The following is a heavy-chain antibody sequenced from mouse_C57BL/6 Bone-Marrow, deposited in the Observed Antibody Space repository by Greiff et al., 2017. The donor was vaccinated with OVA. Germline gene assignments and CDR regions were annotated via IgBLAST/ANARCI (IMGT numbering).Heavy chain of an antibody. CDR3: ARDAVGNCHAMDY. CDR1: GFTFSDFY. D-gene: IGHD2-1*01. Sequence: EVKLVESGGGLVQSGRSLRLSCATSGFTFSDFYMEWVRQAPGKGLEWIAAIRNKANDYTNEYNAYVKGRFIVSRDDSQSILYLQRNALIADDTAIYYCARDAVGNCHAMDYGGQGTSVIVSA. CDR2: IRNKANDYTN. V-gene: IGHV7-1*01. J-gene: IGHJ4*01.